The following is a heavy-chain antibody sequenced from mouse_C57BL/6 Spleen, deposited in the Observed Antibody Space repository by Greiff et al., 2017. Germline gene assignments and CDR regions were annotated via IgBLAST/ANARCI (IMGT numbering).Heavy chain of an antibody. D-gene: IGHD1-1*01. Sequence: QVQLQQPGAELVKPGASVKLSCKASGYTFTSYWMHWVKQRPGRGLEWIGRIDPKSGGTKYNEKFKSKATLTVDKPSSTAYMQLSSLTSEDSAVYYCARGAFTTVVAVYFDDWGQGTTRTVSS. CDR3: ARGAFTTVVAVYFDD. J-gene: IGHJ2*01. V-gene: IGHV1-72*01. CDR1: GYTFTSYW. CDR2: IDPKSGGT.